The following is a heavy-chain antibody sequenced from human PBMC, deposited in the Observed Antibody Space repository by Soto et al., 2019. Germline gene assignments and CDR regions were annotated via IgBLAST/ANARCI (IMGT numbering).Heavy chain of an antibody. CDR2: ISSDGSNK. D-gene: IGHD1-26*01. V-gene: IGHV3-30-3*01. Sequence: QVQLVESGGGVAQPGRSLRLSCAVSGFTFSSHAMHWVRQAPGKGLEWVALISSDGSNKYYADSVKGRFTTSRDNSKNTMYLQMNSLRVEETAVYYCARDDEGGSDCDLGYWGQGALVTVSS. CDR1: GFTFSSHA. J-gene: IGHJ4*02. CDR3: ARDDEGGSDCDLGY.